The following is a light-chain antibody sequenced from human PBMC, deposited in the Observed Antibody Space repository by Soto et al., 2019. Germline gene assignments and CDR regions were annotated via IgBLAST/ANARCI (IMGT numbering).Light chain of an antibody. CDR3: QHYDNYLWT. CDR2: NTS. J-gene: IGKJ1*01. Sequence: DIQMTQSPSTRSASVGDRVTITCRASQSLTSWLTWYQQKPGKAPKFLIYNTSILESGVPSRFSGSGSGTEFTLTFSSLQPDDFATYYCQHYDNYLWTFGQGTKVEIK. CDR1: QSLTSW. V-gene: IGKV1-5*03.